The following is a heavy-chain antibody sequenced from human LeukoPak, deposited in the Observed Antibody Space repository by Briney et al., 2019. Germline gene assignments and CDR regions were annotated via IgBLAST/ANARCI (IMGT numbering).Heavy chain of an antibody. CDR2: ISSSGSTI. CDR1: GFPFSDYY. D-gene: IGHD6-19*01. Sequence: GGSLRLSCAASGFPFSDYYMSWIRQAPGKGLEWVSYISSSGSTIYYADSVKGRFTISRDNAKNSLYLQMNSLRAEDTAVYYCARVPSGWPPYYYYGMDVWGQGTTVTVSS. J-gene: IGHJ6*02. V-gene: IGHV3-11*01. CDR3: ARVPSGWPPYYYYGMDV.